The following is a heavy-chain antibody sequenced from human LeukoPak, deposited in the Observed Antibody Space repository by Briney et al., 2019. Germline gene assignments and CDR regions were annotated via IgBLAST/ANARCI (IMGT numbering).Heavy chain of an antibody. Sequence: GRSLRLSCAASGFTFDDYAMHWVRQAPGKVLEWVSGISWNSGSIGYADSVKGRFTISRDNAKNSLYLQMNSLRAEDTALYYCAKDVDTAMVTGGMDVWGQGTTVTVSS. CDR1: GFTFDDYA. V-gene: IGHV3-9*01. D-gene: IGHD5-18*01. J-gene: IGHJ6*02. CDR2: ISWNSGSI. CDR3: AKDVDTAMVTGGMDV.